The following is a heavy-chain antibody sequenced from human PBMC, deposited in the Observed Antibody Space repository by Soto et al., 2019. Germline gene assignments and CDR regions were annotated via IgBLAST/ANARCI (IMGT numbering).Heavy chain of an antibody. CDR2: IYSGGST. CDR3: ARALYDSSGYYYGAFDI. D-gene: IGHD3-22*01. Sequence: GGSLRLSCAASGFTVSSNYMSWVRQAPGKGLEWVSVIYSGGSTYYADSVKGRFTISRDNSKNTLYLQMNSLRAEDTAVYYCARALYDSSGYYYGAFDIWGQGTMGTVSS. J-gene: IGHJ3*02. CDR1: GFTVSSNY. V-gene: IGHV3-53*01.